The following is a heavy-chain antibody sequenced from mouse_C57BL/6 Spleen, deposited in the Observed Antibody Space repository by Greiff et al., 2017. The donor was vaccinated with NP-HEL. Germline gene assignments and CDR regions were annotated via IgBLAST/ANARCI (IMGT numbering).Heavy chain of an antibody. D-gene: IGHD1-1*01. CDR2: IYPGDGDT. CDR3: ARIITTVVAPYYAMDY. CDR1: GYAFSSSW. Sequence: VKVVESGPELVKPGASVKISCKASGYAFSSSWMNWVKQRPGKGLEWIGRIYPGDGDTNYNGKFKGKATLTADKSSSTAYMQLSSLTSEDSAVYFCARIITTVVAPYYAMDYWGQGTSVTVSS. V-gene: IGHV1-82*01. J-gene: IGHJ4*01.